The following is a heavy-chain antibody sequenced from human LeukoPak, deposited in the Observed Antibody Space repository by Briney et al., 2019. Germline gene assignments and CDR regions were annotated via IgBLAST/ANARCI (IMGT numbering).Heavy chain of an antibody. CDR2: INPRSTDI. CDR3: VRYLVLVETPGDDFDF. V-gene: IGHV3-74*03. CDR1: GFPFSTYW. D-gene: IGHD2-8*02. Sequence: GGSLRLSCAASGFPFSTYWMHWVRQVPGKGLVWVARINPRSTDITYADSVRGRFTISRDNAENTLSLQMNSLRGEDTAVYYCVRYLVLVETPGDDFDFWGQGTLVTVSS. J-gene: IGHJ4*02.